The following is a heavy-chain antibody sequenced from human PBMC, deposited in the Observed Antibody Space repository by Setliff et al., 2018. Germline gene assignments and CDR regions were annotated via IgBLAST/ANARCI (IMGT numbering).Heavy chain of an antibody. CDR3: VRQDILTGYYAFDY. J-gene: IGHJ4*02. V-gene: IGHV1-2*02. D-gene: IGHD3-9*01. Sequence: ASVKVSCKASADTFTGYYVHWVRQAPGQGLEWMGWINGNSGVTKYARKFQGRVTMTSETSISIVYMDLTRLTSDDTAVYYCVRQDILTGYYAFDYWGQGTLVTVSS. CDR1: ADTFTGYY. CDR2: INGNSGVT.